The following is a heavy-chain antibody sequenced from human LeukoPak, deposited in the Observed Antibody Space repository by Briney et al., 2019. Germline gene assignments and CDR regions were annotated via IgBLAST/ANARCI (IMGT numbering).Heavy chain of an antibody. J-gene: IGHJ3*02. V-gene: IGHV1-46*01. D-gene: IGHD3-9*01. Sequence: ASVKVSCKASGYTFTSYYMHWVRQAPGQGLEWMGIINPSGGSTSYAQKFQGRVTMTRDTSTSTVYMELSSLRSEDTAVYYCARDFEARYGAFDIWGQGTMVTVSP. CDR1: GYTFTSYY. CDR3: ARDFEARYGAFDI. CDR2: INPSGGST.